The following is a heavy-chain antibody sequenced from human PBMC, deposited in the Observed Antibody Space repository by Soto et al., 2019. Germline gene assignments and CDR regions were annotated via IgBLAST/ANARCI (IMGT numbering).Heavy chain of an antibody. CDR3: ARQKGAWNDLAY. J-gene: IGHJ4*02. Sequence: PETLSLTCTVSGDSISSTSYYWGWIRQPPGKGLEWIGSIYYSGTTYYNPSLKSRVTISVDTSKSQFSLKLISVTAADTAVYYCARQKGAWNDLAYWGRGTLVTVSS. CDR1: GDSISSTSYY. V-gene: IGHV4-39*01. CDR2: IYYSGTT. D-gene: IGHD1-1*01.